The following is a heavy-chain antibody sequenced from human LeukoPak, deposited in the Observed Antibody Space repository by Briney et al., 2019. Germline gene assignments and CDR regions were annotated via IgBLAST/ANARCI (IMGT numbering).Heavy chain of an antibody. V-gene: IGHV1-2*02. CDR3: ARADRLHGGPYLIGP. Sequence: VASVKVSCKTSGYSFTDYYMHWVRLAPGQGLEWMGWINPNSGGTSSAQKFQGRVTMTRDTSISTVYMEVSWLTSDDTAIYYCARADRLHGGPYLIGPWGQGTLVTVSS. CDR1: GYSFTDYY. D-gene: IGHD2-21*01. CDR2: INPNSGGT. J-gene: IGHJ5*02.